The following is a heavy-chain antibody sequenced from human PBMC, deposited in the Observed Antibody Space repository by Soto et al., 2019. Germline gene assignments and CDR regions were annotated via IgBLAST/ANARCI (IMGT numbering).Heavy chain of an antibody. CDR1: GFTFSSYA. D-gene: IGHD3-22*01. CDR2: ISGSGGST. CDR3: AKDPLGFYYDSSGYYYHWYFDL. V-gene: IGHV3-23*01. Sequence: GGSLRLSCAASGFTFSSYAMSWVRQAPGKGLEWVSAISGSGGSTYYADSVKGRFTISRDNTKNTLYLQMNSLRAEDTAVYYCAKDPLGFYYDSSGYYYHWYFDLWGRGTLVTVSS. J-gene: IGHJ2*01.